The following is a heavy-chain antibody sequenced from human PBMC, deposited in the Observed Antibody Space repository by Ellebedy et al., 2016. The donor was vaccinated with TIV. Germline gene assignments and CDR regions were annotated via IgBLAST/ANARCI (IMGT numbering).Heavy chain of an antibody. J-gene: IGHJ4*02. CDR1: GFTFSRHG. V-gene: IGHV3-30*02. D-gene: IGHD6-19*01. Sequence: GESLKISCAASGFTFSRHGMNWVRQAPGRGLDWVSFIRFDESKKQYADSVKGRFTISRDNSKNTLYLQMNSLRPEDTAVYYCAKDRRERAVAGVAIDYWGQGTLVTVSS. CDR2: IRFDESKK. CDR3: AKDRRERAVAGVAIDY.